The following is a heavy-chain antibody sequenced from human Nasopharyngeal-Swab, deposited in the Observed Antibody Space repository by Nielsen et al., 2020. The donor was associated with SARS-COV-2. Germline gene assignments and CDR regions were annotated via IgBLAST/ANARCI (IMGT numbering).Heavy chain of an antibody. D-gene: IGHD1-1*01. V-gene: IGHV1-18*01. J-gene: IGHJ4*02. CDR3: ARVGTTGTTAFDY. Sequence: WVRQAPGQGLEWMGWISAYNGNTNYAQKLQGRVTMTTDISTSTAYMELRSLRSDDTAVYYCARVGTTGTTAFDYWGQGTLVTVSS. CDR2: ISAYNGNT.